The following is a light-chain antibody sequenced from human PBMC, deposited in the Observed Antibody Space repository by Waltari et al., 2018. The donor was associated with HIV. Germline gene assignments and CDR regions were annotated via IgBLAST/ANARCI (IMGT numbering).Light chain of an antibody. CDR3: LQYDNWPPWT. CDR1: QSVSTN. CDR2: SAS. Sequence: EIVMTQSPATLSVSPGERATLSCRASQSVSTNLAWYQQKPGQAPGLLIYSASTRATGISSRFSGSGSGTVFTLTISSLQSEDFAVYYCLQYDNWPPWTFGQGTKVEFK. J-gene: IGKJ1*01. V-gene: IGKV3-15*01.